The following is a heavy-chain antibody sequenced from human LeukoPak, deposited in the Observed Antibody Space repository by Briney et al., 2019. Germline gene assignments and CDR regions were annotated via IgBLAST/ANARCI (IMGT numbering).Heavy chain of an antibody. CDR1: GFPFSSHW. J-gene: IGHJ4*02. D-gene: IGHD5-24*01. V-gene: IGHV3-7*04. CDR3: TRVGYIDEGIDY. CDR2: IKQDGSKK. Sequence: GGSLRLSCVASGFPFSSHWMTWVRQAPGKGLEWVANIKQDGSKKSYVDSVKGRFAISRDNAKNSLYLQMNSLRAEDTAIYYCTRVGYIDEGIDYWGQGTLVTVSS.